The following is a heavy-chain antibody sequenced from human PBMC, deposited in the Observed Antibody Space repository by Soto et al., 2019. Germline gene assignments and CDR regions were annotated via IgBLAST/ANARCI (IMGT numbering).Heavy chain of an antibody. CDR3: ASAPSGTGEDIVPTNYFDY. Sequence: SETLSLTCTVSGGSISSSSYYWGWIRQPPGKGLEWIGSIYYSGSTYYNPSLKSRVTISVDTSKNQFSLKLSSVTAADTAVYYCASAPSGTGEDIVPTNYFDYRGQGTLVTVSS. CDR1: GGSISSSSYY. D-gene: IGHD5-12*01. CDR2: IYYSGST. J-gene: IGHJ4*02. V-gene: IGHV4-39*01.